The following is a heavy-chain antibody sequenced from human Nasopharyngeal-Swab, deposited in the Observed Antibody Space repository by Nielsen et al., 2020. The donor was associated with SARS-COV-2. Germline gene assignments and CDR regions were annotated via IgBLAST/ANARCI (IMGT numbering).Heavy chain of an antibody. V-gene: IGHV4-34*01. D-gene: IGHD2-21*02. CDR2: VNHSGST. CDR1: GGSISSYY. J-gene: IGHJ6*03. CDR3: ARAGDLTAYYSYYMDV. Sequence: GSLRLSCTVSGGSISSYYWSWIRQPPGKGLEWIGEVNHSGSTHYNPSLKSRVTISVDTSNNQFSLKLSSVTAADTALYYCARAGDLTAYYSYYMDVWGNGTTVTVSS.